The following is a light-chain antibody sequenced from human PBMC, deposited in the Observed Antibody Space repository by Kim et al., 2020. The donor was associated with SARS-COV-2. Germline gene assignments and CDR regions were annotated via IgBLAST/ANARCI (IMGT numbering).Light chain of an antibody. V-gene: IGKV1-6*01. CDR3: LQDNNYPRT. Sequence: AIQVTQSPSSLSASVGDRVTITCRASQGIRSALGWYQQKPGKAPKLLIYAASSLQSGVPSRFSGSGSGTDFTLTISSLQPEDFATYYCLQDNNYPRTFGQGTKLDIK. J-gene: IGKJ1*01. CDR2: AAS. CDR1: QGIRSA.